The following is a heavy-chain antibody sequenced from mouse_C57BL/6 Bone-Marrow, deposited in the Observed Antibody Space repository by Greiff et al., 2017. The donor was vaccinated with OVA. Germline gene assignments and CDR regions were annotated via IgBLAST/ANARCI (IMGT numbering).Heavy chain of an antibody. CDR3: ARGAFYGSSLDY. Sequence: DVQLQESGPGLVKPSQSLSLTCSVTGYSITSGYYWNWIRQFPGNKLEWMGYISYDGSNNYNPSLKNRISITRDTSKNQFFLKLNSVTTEDTATYYCARGAFYGSSLDYWGQGTTLTVSS. V-gene: IGHV3-6*01. D-gene: IGHD1-1*01. CDR2: ISYDGSN. J-gene: IGHJ2*01. CDR1: GYSITSGYY.